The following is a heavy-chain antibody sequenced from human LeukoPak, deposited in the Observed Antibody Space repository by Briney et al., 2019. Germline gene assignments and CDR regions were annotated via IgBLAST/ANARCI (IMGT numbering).Heavy chain of an antibody. Sequence: GGSLRLSCAASGFTFSSYWMSWVRQAPGKGLEWVANIKQDGSEKYYVDSVKGRFTISRDNAKNSLYLQMNSLRAEDTAVYYCARDGNYYDSSGYYYSPGAFDIWGQGTMVTVSS. J-gene: IGHJ3*02. CDR2: IKQDGSEK. D-gene: IGHD3-22*01. CDR1: GFTFSSYW. CDR3: ARDGNYYDSSGYYYSPGAFDI. V-gene: IGHV3-7*03.